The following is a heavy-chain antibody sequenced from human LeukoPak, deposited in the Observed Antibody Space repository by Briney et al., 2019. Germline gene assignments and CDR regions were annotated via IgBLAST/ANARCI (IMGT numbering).Heavy chain of an antibody. Sequence: GGSLRLSCAASGFTFDDYAMHWVRQAPGKGLEWVSLISGDGGSTYYADSVKGRFTISRDNSKNSLYLQMNSLRTEDTALYYCAKAFYDILTGYYLPRSWGQGTLVTVSS. V-gene: IGHV3-43*02. CDR3: AKAFYDILTGYYLPRS. CDR2: ISGDGGST. CDR1: GFTFDDYA. D-gene: IGHD3-9*01. J-gene: IGHJ4*02.